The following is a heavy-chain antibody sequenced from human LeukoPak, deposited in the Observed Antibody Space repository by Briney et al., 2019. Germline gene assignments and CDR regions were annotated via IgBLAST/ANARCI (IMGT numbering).Heavy chain of an antibody. CDR2: ISAYNGNT. D-gene: IGHD6-19*01. CDR1: GYTFTRYG. Sequence: GASVKVSCKASGYTFTRYGISSVRQAPGQGLEWMGWISAYNGNTNYAQKLQGRVTMTTDTSTSTAYMELRSLRSDDTAVYYCARVPYSSGWFWSHPNWFDPWGQGTLVTVSS. CDR3: ARVPYSSGWFWSHPNWFDP. V-gene: IGHV1-18*01. J-gene: IGHJ5*02.